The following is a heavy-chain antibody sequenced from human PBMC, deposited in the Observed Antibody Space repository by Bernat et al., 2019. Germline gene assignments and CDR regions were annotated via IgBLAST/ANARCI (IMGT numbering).Heavy chain of an antibody. J-gene: IGHJ6*02. V-gene: IGHV1-3*01. Sequence: QVQLVQSASDVKNPGASVNISCKALRYSFISYGIHCLRQAPGHRLEWMGWIDPATGKTKFSQKFEGRVTITMYTSASTVYLGLSSLRSEDTALYYCARAIGDSSFSSYYGLDVLCHGTMVTVSS. CDR2: IDPATGKT. D-gene: IGHD3-16*01. CDR1: RYSFISYG. CDR3: ARAIGDSSFSSYYGLDV.